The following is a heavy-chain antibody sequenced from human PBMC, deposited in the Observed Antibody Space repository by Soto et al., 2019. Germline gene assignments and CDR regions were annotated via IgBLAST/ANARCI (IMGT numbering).Heavy chain of an antibody. V-gene: IGHV4-31*03. CDR1: GGSISSGGYY. Sequence: QVQLQESGPGLVKPSQTLSLTCTVSGGSISSGGYYWSWIRQYPGKGLEWIGYIRYSGSTYYNPSLKSRLTISVETAKSQFSLNLGSATAADTAVYYCARSQGSSSLVYYYYGMDVWGQGTTVTVS. J-gene: IGHJ6*02. CDR2: IRYSGST. CDR3: ARSQGSSSLVYYYYGMDV. D-gene: IGHD6-6*01.